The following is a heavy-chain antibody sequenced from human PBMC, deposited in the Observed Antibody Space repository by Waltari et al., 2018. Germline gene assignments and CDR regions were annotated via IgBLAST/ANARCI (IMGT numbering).Heavy chain of an antibody. CDR2: IRSKPNNYAT. V-gene: IGHV3-73*01. CDR1: GFTFRAST. Sequence: EVQVVESGGGLVQPGVSLQLSCPIPGFTFRASTIHWVRQTPGKGLEWVGRIRSKPNNYATRYTASVEGRFTISRDDSENTAYLQMNSLMTEDTAVYYCTGGAVTGTDFWGQGTLVTVSS. CDR3: TGGAVTGTDF. D-gene: IGHD6-13*01. J-gene: IGHJ4*02.